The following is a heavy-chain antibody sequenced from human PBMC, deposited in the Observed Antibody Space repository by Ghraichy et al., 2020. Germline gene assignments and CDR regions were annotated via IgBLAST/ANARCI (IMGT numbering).Heavy chain of an antibody. CDR3: ARDMRRGDNEYYNGMDV. CDR2: MYYSGST. V-gene: IGHV4-59*01. D-gene: IGHD3-16*01. CDR1: GGSITDYY. Sequence: SETLSLTCTVSGGSITDYYWSWIRQLPGKGLEWIGYMYYSGSTKYNPSLESRVTMSVDTSKNQIFLKMTSVTAADTAVYYCARDMRRGDNEYYNGMDVWGKGTTVTVSA. J-gene: IGHJ6*04.